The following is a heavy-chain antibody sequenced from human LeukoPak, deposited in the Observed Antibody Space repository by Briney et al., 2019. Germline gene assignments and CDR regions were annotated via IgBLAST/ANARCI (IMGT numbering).Heavy chain of an antibody. J-gene: IGHJ4*02. CDR2: IPYDGSTK. D-gene: IGHD6-6*01. V-gene: IGHV3-30*02. CDR1: GFTFSDYN. CDR3: ARSGGSSSLGY. Sequence: GGSLRLSCAASGFTFSDYNMHWVRQTPGKGLEWVAFIPYDGSTKSCADSVKGRFTISRDNAKNTLYLQMNSLRAEDTAVYYCARSGGSSSLGYWGQGTLVTVSS.